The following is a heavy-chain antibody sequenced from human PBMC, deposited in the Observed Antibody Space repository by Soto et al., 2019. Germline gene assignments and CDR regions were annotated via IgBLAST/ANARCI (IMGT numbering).Heavy chain of an antibody. CDR3: ARDAPPDDY. J-gene: IGHJ4*02. CDR2: IIDSGAST. CDR1: AFSFNTYW. V-gene: IGHV3-48*01. Sequence: PGGSLRLSCAASAFSFNTYWMTWVRQAPGKGLEWVSDIIDSGASTYYADSVKGRFTISRGNAKNSLYLQMNSLRAEDTAVYYCARDAPPDDYWGQGTLVTVSS.